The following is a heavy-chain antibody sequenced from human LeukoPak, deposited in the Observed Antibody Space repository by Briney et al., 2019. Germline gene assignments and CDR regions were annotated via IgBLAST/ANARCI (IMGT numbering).Heavy chain of an antibody. V-gene: IGHV3-11*03. CDR2: ISSSSSYT. Sequence: PGGSLRLSCAASGFTFSDYYMSWIRQAPGKGLEWVSYISSSSSYTNYADSVKGRFTISRDNAKNSPYLQMNSLRAEDTAVYYCARSPWFGELSASYFDYWGQGTLVTVSS. CDR3: ARSPWFGELSASYFDY. CDR1: GFTFSDYY. D-gene: IGHD3-10*01. J-gene: IGHJ4*02.